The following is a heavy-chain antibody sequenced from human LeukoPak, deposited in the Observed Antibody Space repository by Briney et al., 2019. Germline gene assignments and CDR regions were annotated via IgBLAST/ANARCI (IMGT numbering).Heavy chain of an antibody. Sequence: GGSLRLSYAASGFTFDDYGMSWVRQAPGKGLEWVSYISSDSSYICYADSVKGRFTISRDNAKNSLYLQMNSLRAEDTAVYYCARVGAMIFDYWGQGTLVTVSS. V-gene: IGHV3-21*01. D-gene: IGHD3-22*01. CDR3: ARVGAMIFDY. CDR1: GFTFDDYG. CDR2: ISSDSSYI. J-gene: IGHJ4*02.